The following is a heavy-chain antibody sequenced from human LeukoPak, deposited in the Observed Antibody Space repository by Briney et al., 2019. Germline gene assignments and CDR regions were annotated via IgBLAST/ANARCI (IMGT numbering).Heavy chain of an antibody. CDR2: IYHSGST. CDR3: ARDLLEKQWLGAEEAFDI. J-gene: IGHJ3*02. CDR1: GGSIGSGGYY. V-gene: IGHV4-30-2*01. D-gene: IGHD6-19*01. Sequence: SQTLSLTCTVSGGSIGSGGYYWSWIRQPPGKGLEWIGYIYHSGSTYYNPSLTSRVTISVDRSKNQFSLNLSSVTAADTAVYYCARDLLEKQWLGAEEAFDIWGQGTMVTVSS.